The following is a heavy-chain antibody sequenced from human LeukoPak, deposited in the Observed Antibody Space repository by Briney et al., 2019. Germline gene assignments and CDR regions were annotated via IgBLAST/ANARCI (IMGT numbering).Heavy chain of an antibody. CDR3: ARARSGSDYYIFDY. Sequence: SETLSLTCTVSGGSVSSGSYYWSWIRQPPGKGLEWIGYIYYSGSTNYNPSLKSRVTISVDTSKNQFSLKLSSVTAADTAVYYCARARSGSDYYIFDYWGQGTLVTVSS. CDR2: IYYSGST. V-gene: IGHV4-61*01. J-gene: IGHJ4*02. CDR1: GGSVSSGSYY. D-gene: IGHD3-22*01.